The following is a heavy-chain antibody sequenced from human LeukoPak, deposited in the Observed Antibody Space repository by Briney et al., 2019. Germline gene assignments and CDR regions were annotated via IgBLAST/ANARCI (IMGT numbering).Heavy chain of an antibody. CDR2: FDPEDGET. CDR3: ATSSPSRPTLYGMDV. Sequence: ASVKVSCKVSGYTLTELSMHWVRQAPGKGLEWMGGFDPEDGETIYAQKFQGRVTMTEDTSTDTAYMELSSLRSENTAVYYCATSSPSRPTLYGMDVWGQGTTVTVSS. J-gene: IGHJ6*02. V-gene: IGHV1-24*01. CDR1: GYTLTELS.